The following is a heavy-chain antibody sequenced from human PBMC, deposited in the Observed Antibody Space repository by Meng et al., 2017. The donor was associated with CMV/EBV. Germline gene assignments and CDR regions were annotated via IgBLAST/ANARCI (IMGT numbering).Heavy chain of an antibody. V-gene: IGHV4-39*07. CDR1: GGSISSSSYY. Sequence: SETLSLTCTVSGGSISSSSYYWGWIRQPPGKGLEWIGSIYYSGSTYYNPSLKSRVTISVDTSKNQFSLKLSSVTAADTAVYYCARGAQYYDFSNWFDPWGQGTLVTVSS. J-gene: IGHJ5*02. CDR3: ARGAQYYDFSNWFDP. D-gene: IGHD3-3*01. CDR2: IYYSGST.